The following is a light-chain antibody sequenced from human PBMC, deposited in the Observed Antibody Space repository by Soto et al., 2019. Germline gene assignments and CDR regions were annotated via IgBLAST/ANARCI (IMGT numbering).Light chain of an antibody. CDR1: SSNIGAGYD. V-gene: IGLV1-40*01. J-gene: IGLJ2*01. CDR2: GST. CDR3: QSYDSSLSAVV. Sequence: QAVVTQPPSVSGAPGQRVTISCTGSSSNIGAGYDVHWYQQFPGTAPKLLLYGSTNRPSGVPDRFSGSKSGTSASLAIAGLQTEDEADYYCQSYDSSLSAVVFGGGTKVTV.